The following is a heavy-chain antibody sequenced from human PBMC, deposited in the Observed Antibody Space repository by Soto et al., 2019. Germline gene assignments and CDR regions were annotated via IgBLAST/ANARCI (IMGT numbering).Heavy chain of an antibody. V-gene: IGHV1-69*13. CDR2: IIPISGTA. Sequence: SVKVSCKASGGTFSSYAISWVRQAPGQGLEWMGGIIPISGTANYAQKFQGRVTITADESTSTAYMEMSSLRSEDTAVYYCARVLMVANWFDPWGQGTLVTVSS. CDR1: GGTFSSYA. J-gene: IGHJ5*02. CDR3: ARVLMVANWFDP. D-gene: IGHD2-8*01.